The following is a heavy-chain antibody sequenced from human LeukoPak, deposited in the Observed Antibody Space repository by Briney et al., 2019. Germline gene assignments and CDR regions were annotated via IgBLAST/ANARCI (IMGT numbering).Heavy chain of an antibody. D-gene: IGHD1-26*01. CDR2: IYENGGTT. J-gene: IGHJ4*02. CDR1: GFTFRSHA. Sequence: TGGSLRLSCVGSGFTFRSHAMSWVRQAPEKGLEFVSGIYENGGTTYYADSVKGRFSISRDNSKNTLYLQMDSLRGEDTAVYYCAKEEQSFQFDYWGQGTLVTVSS. V-gene: IGHV3-23*01. CDR3: AKEEQSFQFDY.